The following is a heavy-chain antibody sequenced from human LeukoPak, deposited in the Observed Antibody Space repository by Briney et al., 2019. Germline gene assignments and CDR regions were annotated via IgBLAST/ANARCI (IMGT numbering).Heavy chain of an antibody. V-gene: IGHV1-2*02. CDR2: INPNSGGT. D-gene: IGHD6-13*01. CDR3: ARDLPAAGYSSSFDY. CDR1: GYTFSGYY. Sequence: ASVKVSCKASGYTFSGYYMHWVRQAPGQGLEWMGWINPNSGGTNYAQKFQGRVTMTRDTSISTAYMELSRLRSDDTAVYYCARDLPAAGYSSSFDYWGQGTLVTVSS. J-gene: IGHJ4*02.